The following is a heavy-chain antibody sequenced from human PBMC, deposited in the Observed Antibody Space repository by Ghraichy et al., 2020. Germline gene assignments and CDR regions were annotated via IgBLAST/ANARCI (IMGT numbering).Heavy chain of an antibody. CDR2: ISGSGGST. D-gene: IGHD3-22*01. V-gene: IGHV3-23*01. CDR3: ARNYYDSSGYYYYYYGMDV. CDR1: GFTFSSYA. Sequence: GGSLRLSCAASGFTFSSYAMSWVRQAPGKGLEWVSAISGSGGSTYYADSVKGRFTISRDNSKNTLYLQMNSLRAEDTAVYYCARNYYDSSGYYYYYYGMDVWGQGTTVTVSS. J-gene: IGHJ6*02.